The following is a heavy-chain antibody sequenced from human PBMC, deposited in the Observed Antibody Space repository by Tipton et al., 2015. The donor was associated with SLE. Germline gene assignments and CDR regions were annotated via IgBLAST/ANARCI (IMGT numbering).Heavy chain of an antibody. D-gene: IGHD6-13*01. Sequence: TLSLTCTVSGGSISSYYWSWIRQPPGKGLEWIGYIYYSGSTNYNPSLKSRVTISVDTSKNQFSLKLSSVTAADTAVYYCARSLPTQLVVDYWGQGTLVTVSS. CDR2: IYYSGST. CDR1: GGSISSYY. CDR3: ARSLPTQLVVDY. J-gene: IGHJ4*02. V-gene: IGHV4-59*12.